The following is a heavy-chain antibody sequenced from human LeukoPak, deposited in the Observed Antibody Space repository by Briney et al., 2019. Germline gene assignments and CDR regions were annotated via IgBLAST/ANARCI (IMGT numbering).Heavy chain of an antibody. Sequence: ASVKVSCKASGCTFTSYGISWVRQAPGQGLEWMGWISAYNGNTNYAQKLQGRVTMTTDTSTSTAYMELRSLRSDDTAVYYCARGHDILTGYSQGFDPWGQGTLVTVSS. J-gene: IGHJ5*02. CDR3: ARGHDILTGYSQGFDP. V-gene: IGHV1-18*01. CDR2: ISAYNGNT. D-gene: IGHD3-9*01. CDR1: GCTFTSYG.